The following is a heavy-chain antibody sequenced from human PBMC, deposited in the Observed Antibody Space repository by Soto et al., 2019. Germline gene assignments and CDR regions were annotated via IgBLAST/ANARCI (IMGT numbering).Heavy chain of an antibody. CDR1: EYRFTGYG. J-gene: IGHJ6*02. V-gene: IGHV1-2*02. CDR3: VYYCAKSNYGGDDYFQYGLDV. D-gene: IGHD2-21*02. Sequence: QVQLVQSGAEVKKPGASLKVSCKSPEYRFTGYGLHWVRQAPGQGLQWMGCINPKSGATDYAQKFQGRVTMTREMSTNTAYLELSGLRSDDTADDTAVYYCAKSNYGGDDYFQYGLDVWGQGTTVTVSS. CDR2: INPKSGAT.